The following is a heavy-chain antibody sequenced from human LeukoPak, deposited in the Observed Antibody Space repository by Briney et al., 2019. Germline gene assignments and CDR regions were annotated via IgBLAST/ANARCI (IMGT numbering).Heavy chain of an antibody. V-gene: IGHV1-69*05. D-gene: IGHD7-27*01. CDR3: ARETSLTGDAFDI. Sequence: EASVKVSCKASGGTFSSYAISWVRQAPGQGLEWMGGIIPIFGTANYAQKLQGRVTITTDESTSTAYMELSSLRSEDTAVYYCARETSLTGDAFDIWGQGTMVTVSS. CDR1: GGTFSSYA. CDR2: IIPIFGTA. J-gene: IGHJ3*02.